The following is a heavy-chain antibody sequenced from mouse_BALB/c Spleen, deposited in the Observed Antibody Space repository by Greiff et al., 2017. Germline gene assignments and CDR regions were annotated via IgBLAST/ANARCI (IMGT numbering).Heavy chain of an antibody. V-gene: IGHV5-12-2*01. J-gene: IGHJ2*01. D-gene: IGHD1-1*01. CDR3: ARVSYYYGLDY. CDR1: GFTFSSYT. Sequence: EVKLEESGGGLVQPGGSLKLSCAASGFTFSSYTMSWVRQTPEKRLEWVAYISNGGGSTYYPDTVKGRFTISRDNAKNTLYLQMSSLKSEDTAMYYCARVSYYYGLDYWGQGTTLTVSS. CDR2: ISNGGGST.